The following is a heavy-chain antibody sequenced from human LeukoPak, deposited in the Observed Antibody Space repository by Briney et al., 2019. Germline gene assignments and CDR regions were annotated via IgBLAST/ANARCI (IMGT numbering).Heavy chain of an antibody. Sequence: SQTLSLTCTVSGGSISSYYWSWIRQPAGKGLEWIGRIYTSGSTNYNPSLKSRVTMSVDTSKNQFSLKLSSVTVADTAVYYCARGGDPIVVVPAALTDWFDPWGQGTLVTVSS. CDR1: GGSISSYY. CDR2: IYTSGST. D-gene: IGHD2-2*01. J-gene: IGHJ5*02. CDR3: ARGGDPIVVVPAALTDWFDP. V-gene: IGHV4-4*07.